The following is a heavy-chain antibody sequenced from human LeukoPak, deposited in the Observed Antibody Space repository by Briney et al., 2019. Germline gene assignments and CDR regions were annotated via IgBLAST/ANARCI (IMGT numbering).Heavy chain of an antibody. CDR1: GGSISSYY. Sequence: SETLSLTCTVSGGSISSYYWSWIRQPPGKGLEWIWYIYYSGSTNYNPSLKSRVTMSVDTSKNQFSLKLSSVTAADTAVYYCARLYYDSSGYDAFDIWGQGTMVTVSS. CDR2: IYYSGST. CDR3: ARLYYDSSGYDAFDI. D-gene: IGHD3-22*01. J-gene: IGHJ3*02. V-gene: IGHV4-59*01.